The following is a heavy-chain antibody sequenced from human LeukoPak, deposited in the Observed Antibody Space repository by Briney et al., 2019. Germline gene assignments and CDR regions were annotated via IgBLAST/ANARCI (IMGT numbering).Heavy chain of an antibody. D-gene: IGHD6-19*01. J-gene: IGHJ6*02. CDR1: GFTFSSYW. V-gene: IGHV3-7*01. CDR3: ARDPERPQWLLYYYGMDV. CDR2: IKQDGSEK. Sequence: HPGGSLRLSCAASGFTFSSYWISWVRQAPGKGLEWVANIKQDGSEKYYVDSVKGRFTISRDNAKNSLYLQMNSLRAEDTAVYYCARDPERPQWLLYYYGMDVWGQGTTVTVSS.